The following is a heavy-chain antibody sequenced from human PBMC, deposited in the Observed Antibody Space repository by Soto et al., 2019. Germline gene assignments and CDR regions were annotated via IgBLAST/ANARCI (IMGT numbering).Heavy chain of an antibody. CDR1: GFSFENYG. D-gene: IGHD5-12*01. CDR3: ANLWGDGYNLGQDYNGKDV. V-gene: IGHV3-33*06. Sequence: QVQMVESGGGVVQPGRSLRLSCAASGFSFENYGMHWVRQAPGWVLEWVAIIWYDGSLQYYAAAVKGRFTISRDNSKNTQYLETNRLIAEDTALYYCANLWGDGYNLGQDYNGKDVWGQGTTVIVSS. J-gene: IGHJ6*02. CDR2: IWYDGSLQ.